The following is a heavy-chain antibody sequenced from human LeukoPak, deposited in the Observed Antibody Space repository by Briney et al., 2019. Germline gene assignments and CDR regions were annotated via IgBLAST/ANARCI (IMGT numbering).Heavy chain of an antibody. Sequence: PSETLSLTCTVSGVSISSYYWSWIRQPPGKGLEWIGYIYYSGSTNYNPSLKSRVTISVDTSKNQFSLKLSSVTAADTAVYYCARGDCSSTSCHEYFQHWGQGTLVTVSS. D-gene: IGHD2-2*01. CDR2: IYYSGST. J-gene: IGHJ1*01. V-gene: IGHV4-59*01. CDR1: GVSISSYY. CDR3: ARGDCSSTSCHEYFQH.